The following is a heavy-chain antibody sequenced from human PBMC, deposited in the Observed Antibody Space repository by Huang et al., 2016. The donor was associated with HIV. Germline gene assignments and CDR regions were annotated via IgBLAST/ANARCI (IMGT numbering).Heavy chain of an antibody. J-gene: IGHJ4*02. D-gene: IGHD6-19*01. CDR1: GFIFSSYN. Sequence: EVQLVESGGGLVKPGGSLRLSCAASGFIFSSYNMNWVRQAPGKGLQWVSSISSSSGYIYYADSVKGRFTSSRDNAKNSLYLQMNSLRAEDTAVYYCARAPIAVAGAFDFWGQGTLVTVSS. CDR3: ARAPIAVAGAFDF. V-gene: IGHV3-21*01. CDR2: ISSSSGYI.